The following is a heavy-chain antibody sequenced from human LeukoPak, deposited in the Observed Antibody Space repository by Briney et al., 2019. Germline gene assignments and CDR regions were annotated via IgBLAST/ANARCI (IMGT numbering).Heavy chain of an antibody. J-gene: IGHJ4*02. CDR1: GFTFSSYS. CDR2: ISSSSSYI. CDR3: ARSMGLSGYDLGY. V-gene: IGHV3-21*01. D-gene: IGHD5-12*01. Sequence: PGGSLRLSCAASGFTFSSYSMNWVRQAPGKGLEWVSSISSSSSYIYYADSVKGRFTISRDNAKNSLYLQMNSLRAEDTAVYYCARSMGLSGYDLGYWGQGTLVTGSS.